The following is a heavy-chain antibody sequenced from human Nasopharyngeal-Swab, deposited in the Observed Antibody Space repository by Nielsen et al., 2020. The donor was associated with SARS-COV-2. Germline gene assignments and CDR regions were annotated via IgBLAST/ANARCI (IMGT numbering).Heavy chain of an antibody. Sequence: ASVKVSCKASGYTFTGYYMHWVRQVPGQGLEGMGRINPNSGGTNYAKKIPGRVTMTRDTSISTAYMELSRLRSDDTAVYYCARANLYSSGWYIPDYWGQGTLVTVSP. D-gene: IGHD6-19*01. V-gene: IGHV1-2*06. CDR3: ARANLYSSGWYIPDY. CDR2: INPNSGGT. J-gene: IGHJ4*02. CDR1: GYTFTGYY.